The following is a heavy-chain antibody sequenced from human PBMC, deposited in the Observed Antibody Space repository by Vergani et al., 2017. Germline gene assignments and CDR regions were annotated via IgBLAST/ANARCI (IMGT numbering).Heavy chain of an antibody. J-gene: IGHJ6*02. D-gene: IGHD5-12*01. V-gene: IGHV1-18*01. Sequence: QVQLVQSGAAVKKPGASVKVSCKASGYTFTSYGISWVRQAPGQGLEWMGWISAYNGNTNYAQKLQGRVTMTTDTSTSTAYMELRSLRSDDTAVYYCARDPGGGAIVATNYYYYGMDVWGQGTTVTVSS. CDR3: ARDPGGGAIVATNYYYYGMDV. CDR1: GYTFTSYG. CDR2: ISAYNGNT.